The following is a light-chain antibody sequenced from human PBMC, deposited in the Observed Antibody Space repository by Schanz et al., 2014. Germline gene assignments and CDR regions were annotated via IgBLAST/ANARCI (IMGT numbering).Light chain of an antibody. J-gene: IGKJ1*01. V-gene: IGKV3-20*01. CDR2: GAS. Sequence: EIVLTQSPGTLSLSPGERATLSCRAIQSVSSSYLAWYQQKPGQAPRLLIYGASSRATGIPDRFSGSGSGTDFTLTISRLEPEDFAVYYCQQYGSSPPAFGQGTKVEIK. CDR3: QQYGSSPPA. CDR1: QSVSSSY.